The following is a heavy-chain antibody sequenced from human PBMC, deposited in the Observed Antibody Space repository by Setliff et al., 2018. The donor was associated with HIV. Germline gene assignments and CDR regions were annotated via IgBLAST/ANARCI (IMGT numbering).Heavy chain of an antibody. CDR2: IYYTGTT. J-gene: IGHJ5*02. D-gene: IGHD6-13*01. CDR1: GGSISNHF. V-gene: IGHV4-59*08. Sequence: SETLSLTCTVPGGSISNHFWSWIRQPPGKGLEWIGHIYYTGTTNYNTSLKSRVTISVDTSKSQFSLNVKSMTAADTAIYYCARRGSSWYSHWFDPWVPETLLVTVSS. CDR3: ARRGSSWYSHWFDP.